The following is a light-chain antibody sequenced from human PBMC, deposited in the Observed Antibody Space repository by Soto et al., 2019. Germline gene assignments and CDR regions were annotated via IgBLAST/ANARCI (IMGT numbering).Light chain of an antibody. CDR1: SSNVGSYNL. CDR2: EGT. CDR3: CSYAGDDTMI. J-gene: IGLJ2*01. V-gene: IGLV2-23*01. Sequence: QYVLAQPASVSGSPGQSITISCTGTSSNVGSYNLVSWYRQHPGEAPKLMLYEGTRRPSGVSSRFSGSKSGNTASLTISGLQAGDEADYYCCSYAGDDTMIFGGGTKVTVL.